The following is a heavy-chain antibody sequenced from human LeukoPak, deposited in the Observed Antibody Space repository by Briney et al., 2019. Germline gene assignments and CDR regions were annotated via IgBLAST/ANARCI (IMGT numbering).Heavy chain of an antibody. CDR1: GFTFSSYW. D-gene: IGHD6-13*01. J-gene: IGHJ4*02. CDR3: ARNPSLTYSSSWYGY. Sequence: GSLRLSCAASGFTFSSYWMSWVRQAPGKGLEWVANIKQDGSEKYYVDSVKGRFTISRDNAKNSLHLQMNSLRAEDTAVYYCARNPSLTYSSSWYGYWGQGTLVTVSS. CDR2: IKQDGSEK. V-gene: IGHV3-7*01.